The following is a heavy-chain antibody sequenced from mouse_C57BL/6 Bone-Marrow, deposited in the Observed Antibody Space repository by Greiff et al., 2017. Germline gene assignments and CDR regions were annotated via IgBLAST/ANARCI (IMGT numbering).Heavy chain of an antibody. D-gene: IGHD1-1*01. Sequence: VQLQQSGPELVKPGASVKMSCKASGYTFTDYNMHWVKQSHGKSLEWIGYINPNNGGTSYNQKFKGKATLTVNKSSSTAYMELRSLTSEDSAVYYCARAQFITTVVAPDYWGQGTTLTVSS. CDR2: INPNNGGT. J-gene: IGHJ2*01. CDR3: ARAQFITTVVAPDY. CDR1: GYTFTDYN. V-gene: IGHV1-22*01.